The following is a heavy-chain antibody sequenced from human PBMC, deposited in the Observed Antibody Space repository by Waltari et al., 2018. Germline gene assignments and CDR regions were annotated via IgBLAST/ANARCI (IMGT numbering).Heavy chain of an antibody. CDR2: IYTSGST. CDR1: GGSISSYY. J-gene: IGHJ6*03. V-gene: IGHV4-4*07. D-gene: IGHD2-15*01. CDR3: ARAQYRPIVVDRYYYYYYMDV. Sequence: QVQLQESGPGLVKPSETLSLTCTVSGGSISSYYWSWIRQPAGKGLEWIGRIYTSGSTIYNPSLKSRITVSVDTSKNQFSLKLSSVTAADTAVYYCARAQYRPIVVDRYYYYYYMDVWGKGTTVTISS.